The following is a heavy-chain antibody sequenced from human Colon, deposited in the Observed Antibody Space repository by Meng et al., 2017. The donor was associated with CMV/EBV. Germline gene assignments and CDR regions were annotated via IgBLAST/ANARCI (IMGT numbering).Heavy chain of an antibody. D-gene: IGHD6-19*01. V-gene: IGHV3-7*01. Sequence: GGSLRLSCAASGFIFSDYWMSWVRQAPGKGLEWVANINQGGGETYYVDSVKGRFTISRDNAKNSLYLQLNSLRAEDTAVYYCATGKAVAGKSYYYCGMDLWGQGTTVTVSS. J-gene: IGHJ6*02. CDR3: ATGKAVAGKSYYYCGMDL. CDR2: INQGGGET. CDR1: GFIFSDYW.